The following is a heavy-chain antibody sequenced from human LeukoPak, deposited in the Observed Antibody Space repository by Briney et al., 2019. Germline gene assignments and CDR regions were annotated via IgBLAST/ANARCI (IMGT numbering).Heavy chain of an antibody. CDR2: INHSGST. D-gene: IGHD3-22*01. J-gene: IGHJ4*02. CDR1: GGSFSGYY. Sequence: SETLSLTCAVYGGSFSGYYWSWIRQPPGKGLEWIGEINHSGSTNYNPSLKSRVTISVDTSKNQFSLKLSSVTAADTAVYYCATYYDSSGYRFDYWGQGTLVTVSS. CDR3: ATYYDSSGYRFDY. V-gene: IGHV4-34*01.